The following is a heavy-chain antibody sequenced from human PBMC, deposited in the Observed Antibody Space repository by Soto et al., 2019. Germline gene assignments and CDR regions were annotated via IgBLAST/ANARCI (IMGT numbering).Heavy chain of an antibody. CDR1: GDSFSNKSAA. CDR2: TYYTSRWYN. V-gene: IGHV6-1*01. Sequence: SQTLSLTCAISGDSFSNKSAAWNWIRQSPSRGLEWLGRTYYTSRWYNDYAVSVMGRITINPDTSRNQFSMQLNSVTPEDTAVYYCARDRSPGSTSWYDCWGQGALVTVSS. J-gene: IGHJ5*01. CDR3: ARDRSPGSTSWYDC. D-gene: IGHD2-2*01.